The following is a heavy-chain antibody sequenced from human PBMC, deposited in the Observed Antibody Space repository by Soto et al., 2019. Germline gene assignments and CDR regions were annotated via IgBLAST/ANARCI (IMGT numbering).Heavy chain of an antibody. J-gene: IGHJ6*02. CDR3: ASDGTTVVTKRRTYYYYGMDV. CDR1: GFTFSSYG. V-gene: IGHV3-33*01. D-gene: IGHD4-17*01. CDR2: IWYDGSNK. Sequence: PGGSLRLSCAASGFTFSSYGMHWVRQAPGKGLEWVAVIWYDGSNKYYADSVKGRFTISRDNSKNTLYLQMNSLRAEDTAVYYSASDGTTVVTKRRTYYYYGMDVWGQGSTVTVSS.